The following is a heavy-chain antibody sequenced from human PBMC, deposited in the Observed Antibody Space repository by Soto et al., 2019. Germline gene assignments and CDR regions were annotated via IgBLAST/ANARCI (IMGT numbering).Heavy chain of an antibody. J-gene: IGHJ6*02. CDR2: IIPIFGTA. Sequence: QVQLVQSGAEVKKPGSSVKVSCKASGGTFSSYAISWVRQAPGQGLEWMGGIIPIFGTANYAQKFQGRVTITADESTSTAYMELSSLRSEYTAVYYGARENYCGGDCYLPYYYGMDVWGQGTTVTFSS. CDR3: ARENYCGGDCYLPYYYGMDV. CDR1: GGTFSSYA. V-gene: IGHV1-69*01. D-gene: IGHD2-21*02.